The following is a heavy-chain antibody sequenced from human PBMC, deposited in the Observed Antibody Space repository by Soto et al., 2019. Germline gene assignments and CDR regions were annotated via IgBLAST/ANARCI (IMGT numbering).Heavy chain of an antibody. Sequence: GGSVKVSCKASGYTFTVYYMHGVGQAPGQGLEWMGWINPNSGGTNYAQKFQGWVTMTRDTSISTAYMELSRLRSDDTAVYYCARADGYKNFDYWGQGTLVTVSS. CDR2: INPNSGGT. CDR3: ARADGYKNFDY. J-gene: IGHJ4*02. CDR1: GYTFTVYY. V-gene: IGHV1-2*04. D-gene: IGHD5-12*01.